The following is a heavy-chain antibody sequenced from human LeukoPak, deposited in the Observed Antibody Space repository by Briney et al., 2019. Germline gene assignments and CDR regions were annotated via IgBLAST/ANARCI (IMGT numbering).Heavy chain of an antibody. D-gene: IGHD2-2*01. J-gene: IGHJ3*02. Sequence: KPSETLSLTCAVSGYSNSNGYSWGWIRQPPRKGLEWIGRVYHSWSTYYNPSLKSRVTISVDTSKNQFSLNLSSVTAADTAVYYCATLYCSSTSCYAFDIWGQGTMVTVSS. V-gene: IGHV4-38-2*01. CDR3: ATLYCSSTSCYAFDI. CDR2: VYHSWST. CDR1: GYSNSNGYS.